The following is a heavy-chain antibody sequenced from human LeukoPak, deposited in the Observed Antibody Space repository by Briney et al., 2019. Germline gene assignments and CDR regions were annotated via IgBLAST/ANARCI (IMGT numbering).Heavy chain of an antibody. CDR2: INPNSGGT. CDR1: GYTFTGYY. CDR3: ARDGLLGYCSGGSCFGPNGMDV. Sequence: ASVKVSFKASGYTFTGYYMHWARPAPGQGLEWMGWINPNSGGTNYAQKFQGRVTMTRDTSISTAYMELSRLRSDDTAVYYCARDGLLGYCSGGSCFGPNGMDVWGQETTVTVSS. J-gene: IGHJ6*02. V-gene: IGHV1-2*02. D-gene: IGHD2-15*01.